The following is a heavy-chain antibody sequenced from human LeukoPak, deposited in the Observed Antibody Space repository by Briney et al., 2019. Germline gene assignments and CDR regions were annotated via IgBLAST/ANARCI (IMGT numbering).Heavy chain of an antibody. CDR2: INSDGSTT. CDR3: TRRSSGSPPFYFDY. D-gene: IGHD1-26*01. Sequence: GGSLRLSCAASGFTFSSYWMHWVRQAPGKGLVWVSRINSDGSTTNYADSVKGRFTISRDNAKNTLYLQMNSLRAEDTAMYYCTRRSSGSPPFYFDYWGQGTLVTVSS. V-gene: IGHV3-74*01. J-gene: IGHJ4*02. CDR1: GFTFSSYW.